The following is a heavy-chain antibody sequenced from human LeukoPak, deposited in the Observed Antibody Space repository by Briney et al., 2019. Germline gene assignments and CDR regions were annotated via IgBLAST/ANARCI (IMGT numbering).Heavy chain of an antibody. D-gene: IGHD2-2*01. Sequence: SETLSLTCTVSGGSISSYYWSWIRQPPGKGLEWIGYIYYSGYTYYNPSLTSLKSRVTMSVDTSKNQFSLNLNSVTAVDTAVYYCARARGSNTNPYYFDFWGQGTLVTVSS. CDR2: IYYSGYT. CDR1: GGSISSYY. CDR3: ARARGSNTNPYYFDF. V-gene: IGHV4-59*12. J-gene: IGHJ4*02.